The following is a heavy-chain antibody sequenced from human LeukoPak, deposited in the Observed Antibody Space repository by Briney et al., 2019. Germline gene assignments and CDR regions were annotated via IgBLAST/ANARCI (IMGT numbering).Heavy chain of an antibody. Sequence: PSETLSLTCAVSGGPFSGSYFTWIRQPPGKGLEWIGEINHSGGTNYNPSLKSRVTISVDTSKNQFSLKLSSVTAADTAVYYCARHRITIFGVVPYFDYWGQGTLVTVSS. J-gene: IGHJ4*02. D-gene: IGHD3-3*01. CDR2: INHSGGT. CDR3: ARHRITIFGVVPYFDY. CDR1: GGPFSGSY. V-gene: IGHV4-34*01.